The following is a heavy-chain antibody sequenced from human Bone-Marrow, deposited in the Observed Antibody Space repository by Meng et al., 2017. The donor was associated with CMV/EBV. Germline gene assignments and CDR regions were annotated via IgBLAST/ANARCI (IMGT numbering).Heavy chain of an antibody. Sequence: GGSLRLSCAASGFTFSSYAMSWVRQAPGKGLEWVSAISGSGGSTYYADSVKGRFTISRDTSKTTRYLQMNCLGAEDTAVYYCAKMNGQIVVLPATILREGYYYYGMDVWGQGTTVTVSS. CDR1: GFTFSSYA. CDR3: AKMNGQIVVLPATILREGYYYYGMDV. V-gene: IGHV3-23*01. CDR2: ISGSGGST. J-gene: IGHJ6*02. D-gene: IGHD2-2*02.